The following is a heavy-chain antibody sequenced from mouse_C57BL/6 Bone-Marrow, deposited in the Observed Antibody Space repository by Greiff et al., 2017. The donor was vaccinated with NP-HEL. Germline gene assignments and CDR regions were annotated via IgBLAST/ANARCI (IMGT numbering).Heavy chain of an antibody. Sequence: VQLQQSGTVLARPGASVKMSCKTSGYTFTSYWMHWVKQRPGQGLEWIGAIYPGNSDTSYNQKFKGKAKLTAVTSASTAYMELSSLTNEDSAVYYCTNYYGSRRFYFDYWGQGTTLTVSS. D-gene: IGHD1-1*01. CDR2: IYPGNSDT. J-gene: IGHJ2*01. CDR1: GYTFTSYW. V-gene: IGHV1-5*01. CDR3: TNYYGSRRFYFDY.